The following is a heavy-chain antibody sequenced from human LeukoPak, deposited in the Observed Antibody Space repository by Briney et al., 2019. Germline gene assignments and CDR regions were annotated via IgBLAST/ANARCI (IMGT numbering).Heavy chain of an antibody. Sequence: SETLSLTCAVYGGSFSGYYWSWIRQPPGKGLEWIGEINHSGSTNYNPSLKSRVTISVDTSKNQFSLKLSSVTAADTAVYYCARATRYCSGGSCLYYFDYWGQGTLVTVSS. CDR1: GGSFSGYY. CDR2: INHSGST. CDR3: ARATRYCSGGSCLYYFDY. J-gene: IGHJ4*02. V-gene: IGHV4-34*01. D-gene: IGHD2-15*01.